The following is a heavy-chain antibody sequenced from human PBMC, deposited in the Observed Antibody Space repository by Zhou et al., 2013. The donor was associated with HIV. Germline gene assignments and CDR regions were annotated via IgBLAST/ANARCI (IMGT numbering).Heavy chain of an antibody. D-gene: IGHD6-13*01. CDR1: GGTFSNYA. J-gene: IGHJ3*01. CDR3: ARAPGLSSSWYVPADAFDV. V-gene: IGHV1-69*05. Sequence: QVQLVQSGAEVKKPGSSVWVSCKASGGTFSNYAISWVRQAPGQGLEWMGGIIPIFATANYAQKFQGRVTITTDESTSTAYMELSSLRSEDTAVYYCARAPGLSSSWYVPADAFDVWGQGTMVTVSS. CDR2: IIPIFATA.